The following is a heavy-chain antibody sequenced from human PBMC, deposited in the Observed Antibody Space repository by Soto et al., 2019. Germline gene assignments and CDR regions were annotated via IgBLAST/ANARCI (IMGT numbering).Heavy chain of an antibody. CDR2: IYYSGST. CDR1: GGSISSSSYY. V-gene: IGHV4-39*01. Sequence: SETLSLTCTVSGGSISSSSYYWGWIRQPPGKGLEWIGSIYYSGSTYYNPSLKSRVTISVDTSKNQFSLKLSSVTAADTAVYYCARPYYDFWSGYYTGWFDPWGQGTLVTVSS. D-gene: IGHD3-3*01. CDR3: ARPYYDFWSGYYTGWFDP. J-gene: IGHJ5*02.